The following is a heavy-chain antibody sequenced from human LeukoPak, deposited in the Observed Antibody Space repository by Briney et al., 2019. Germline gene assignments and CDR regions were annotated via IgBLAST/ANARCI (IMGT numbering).Heavy chain of an antibody. CDR3: AKGPGIISSSWYNY. CDR1: GFTFSSYA. V-gene: IGHV3-23*01. Sequence: PGGSLRLSCAASGFTFSSYAMSWVRQAPGKGLEWVSAISGSGGSTHYADSVKGRFTISRDNSKNTLYLQMNSLRAEDTAVYYCAKGPGIISSSWYNYWGQGTLVTVSS. CDR2: ISGSGGST. D-gene: IGHD6-13*01. J-gene: IGHJ4*02.